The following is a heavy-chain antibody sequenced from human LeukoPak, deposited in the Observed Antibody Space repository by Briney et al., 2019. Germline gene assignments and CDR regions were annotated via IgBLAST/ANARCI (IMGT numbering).Heavy chain of an antibody. Sequence: GESLKISCKGSGYNFITYWIAWVRQMPGKGLEWMGIIYPGDSDTRYSPSFQGQVIISADKSISTAYLQWSSLKASDTAMYYCATSAQTSYSTSPFDYWGQGALVTVSS. D-gene: IGHD6-13*01. V-gene: IGHV5-51*01. J-gene: IGHJ4*02. CDR3: ATSAQTSYSTSPFDY. CDR2: IYPGDSDT. CDR1: GYNFITYW.